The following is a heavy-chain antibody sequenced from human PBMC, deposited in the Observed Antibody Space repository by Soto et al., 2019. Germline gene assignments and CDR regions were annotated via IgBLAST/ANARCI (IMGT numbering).Heavy chain of an antibody. CDR1: GFTFSSYS. J-gene: IGHJ4*02. CDR2: ISSSSSTI. Sequence: PGGSLRLSCAASGFTFSSYSMNWVRQAPGKGLEWVSYISSSSSTIYYADSVKGRFTISVDTSKNQFSLKVNSVIAADTAIYYCAHILSGSQFNYWGQGTPVTVSS. V-gene: IGHV3-48*01. D-gene: IGHD3-9*01. CDR3: AHILSGSQFNY.